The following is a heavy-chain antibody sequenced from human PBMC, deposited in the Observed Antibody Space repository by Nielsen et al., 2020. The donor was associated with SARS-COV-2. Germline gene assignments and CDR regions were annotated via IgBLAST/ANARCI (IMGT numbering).Heavy chain of an antibody. CDR3: ASWVGRDSSGSGGWYFDY. Sequence: WVRQAPGQGLEWMGGIIPIFGTANYAQKFQGRVTITADKSTSTAYMELSSLRSEDTAVYYCASWVGRDSSGSGGWYFDYWGQGTLVTVSS. D-gene: IGHD3-22*01. J-gene: IGHJ4*02. V-gene: IGHV1-69*06. CDR2: IIPIFGTA.